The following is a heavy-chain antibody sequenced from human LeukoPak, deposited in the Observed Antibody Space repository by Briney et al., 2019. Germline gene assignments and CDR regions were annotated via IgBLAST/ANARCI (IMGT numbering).Heavy chain of an antibody. CDR2: IYYSGST. Sequence: SETLSLTCTVSGGSISSYYWSWIRQPPGKGLEWIGYIYYSGSTNYNPSLKSRVTISVDTSKNQFSLKLSSVTAADTAVYYCARHVWAYYDILTGYYKLRAFDIWGQGTMVTVSS. CDR1: GGSISSYY. CDR3: ARHVWAYYDILTGYYKLRAFDI. D-gene: IGHD3-9*01. J-gene: IGHJ3*02. V-gene: IGHV4-59*08.